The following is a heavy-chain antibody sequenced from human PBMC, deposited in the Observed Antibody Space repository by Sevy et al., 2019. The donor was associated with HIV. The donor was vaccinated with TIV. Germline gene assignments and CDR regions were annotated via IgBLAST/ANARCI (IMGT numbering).Heavy chain of an antibody. CDR3: ARDPIAVAPYFDN. CDR2: VYYSGNT. V-gene: IGHV4-59*01. CDR1: GGSISSYY. Sequence: SKTLSLTCSVSGGSISSYYCSWIRQSPGKGLEWIGYVYYSGNTNYNPSLKSRVTISIDTSKNQFSLKLRSVTAADTAVYYCARDPIAVAPYFDNWGQGTLVTVSS. D-gene: IGHD6-19*01. J-gene: IGHJ4*02.